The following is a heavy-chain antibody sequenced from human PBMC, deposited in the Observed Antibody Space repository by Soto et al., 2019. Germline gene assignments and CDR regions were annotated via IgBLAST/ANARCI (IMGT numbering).Heavy chain of an antibody. J-gene: IGHJ4*02. CDR2: VSGGSGTT. CDR3: AKWNGYGDH. CDR1: GFSFSTYG. Sequence: EVQLLESGGGLVQPGGSLRLSCAVSGFSFSTYGETWVRQAPGKGLEWVSGVSGGSGTTHYADSVKGRFTITGDTSKNTVYLQMNRLRVEDTAVYYCAKWNGYGDHWGQGTLVTVSS. V-gene: IGHV3-23*01. D-gene: IGHD1-1*01.